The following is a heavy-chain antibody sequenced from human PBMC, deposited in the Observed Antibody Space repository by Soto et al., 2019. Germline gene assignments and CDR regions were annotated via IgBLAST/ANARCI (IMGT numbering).Heavy chain of an antibody. J-gene: IGHJ5*02. V-gene: IGHV3-48*04. Sequence: EGSLRLSCAPSGFIFSNYSMNWARQAPGKRLEWVSYISSSSSTIYYADSVKGRFTISRDNAKNSLYLQMNSLRAEDTAVYYCARDSGRRDSNWYDPWGQGTLVTVS. CDR3: ARDSGRRDSNWYDP. CDR1: GFIFSNYS. CDR2: ISSSSSTI. D-gene: IGHD3-3*01.